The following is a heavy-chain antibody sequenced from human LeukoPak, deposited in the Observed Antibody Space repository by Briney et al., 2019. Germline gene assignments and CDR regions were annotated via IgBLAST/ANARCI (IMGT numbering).Heavy chain of an antibody. V-gene: IGHV3-33*06. CDR1: GFTFSSYG. CDR3: AKEIYYGDHLNFQH. CDR2: IWYDGSNK. Sequence: PGGSLRLSCAASGFTFSSYGMHWVRQAPGKGLEWVAVIWYDGSNKYYADSVKGRFTISRDNSKNMLYLQMNSPRTEDTAVYYCAKEIYYGDHLNFQHWGQGTLVTVSA. D-gene: IGHD4-17*01. J-gene: IGHJ1*01.